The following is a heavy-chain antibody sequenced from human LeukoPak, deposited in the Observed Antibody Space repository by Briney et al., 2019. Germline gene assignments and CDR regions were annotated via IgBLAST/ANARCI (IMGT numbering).Heavy chain of an antibody. CDR1: GGTFSSYA. CDR3: ARVGLLWFGELWRAFDI. CDR2: IIPIFGTA. Sequence: GASVKVSCKASGGTFSSYAISWVRQAPGQGLEWMGGIIPIFGTANYAQKFQGRVTITADKSTSTAYMELSSLRSEDTAVYYCARVGLLWFGELWRAFDIWGQGTMVTVSS. D-gene: IGHD3-10*01. V-gene: IGHV1-69*06. J-gene: IGHJ3*02.